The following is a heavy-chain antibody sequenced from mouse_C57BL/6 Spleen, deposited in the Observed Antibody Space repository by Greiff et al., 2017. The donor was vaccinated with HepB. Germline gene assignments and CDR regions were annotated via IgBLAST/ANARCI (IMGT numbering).Heavy chain of an antibody. J-gene: IGHJ1*03. D-gene: IGHD2-3*01. V-gene: IGHV1-18*01. Sequence: VQLQQSGPELVKPGASVKIPCKASGYTFTDYNMDWVKQSHGKSLEWIGDINPNNGGTIYNQKFKGKATLTVDKSSSTAYMELRSLTSEDTAVYYCARLDDGYYRHFDVWGTGTTVTVSS. CDR3: ARLDDGYYRHFDV. CDR1: GYTFTDYN. CDR2: INPNNGGT.